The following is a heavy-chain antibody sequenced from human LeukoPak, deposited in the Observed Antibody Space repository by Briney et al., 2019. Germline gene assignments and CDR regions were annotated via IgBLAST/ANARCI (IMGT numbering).Heavy chain of an antibody. D-gene: IGHD3-10*01. V-gene: IGHV4-34*01. CDR1: GGSFSGYY. CDR2: INHSGST. Sequence: PSETLSLTCAVYGGSFSGYYWSWIRQPPGKGLEWIGEINHSGSTNYNPSLKSRVTMSVDTSKNQFSLKLSSVTAADTAVYYCASSARYYYGMDVWGRGTTVTVSS. J-gene: IGHJ6*02. CDR3: ASSARYYYGMDV.